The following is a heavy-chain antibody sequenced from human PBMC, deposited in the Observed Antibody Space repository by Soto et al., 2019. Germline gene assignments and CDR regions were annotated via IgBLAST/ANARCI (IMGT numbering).Heavy chain of an antibody. CDR3: AREKDYYYSGMDV. CDR2: IYSTGTT. Sequence: SETLSLTCTVSGGSISSHYWTWIRQPAGMGLEWIGRIYSTGTTDYNPSFASRVIMSVDASQNQFSLKVRSVTAADTAVYYCAREKDYYYSGMDVWGQGTTVTVSS. V-gene: IGHV4-4*07. J-gene: IGHJ6*02. CDR1: GGSISSHY.